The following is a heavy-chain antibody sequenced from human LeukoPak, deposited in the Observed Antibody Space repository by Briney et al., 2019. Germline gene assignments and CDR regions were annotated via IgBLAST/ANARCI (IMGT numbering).Heavy chain of an antibody. D-gene: IGHD5-24*01. CDR1: GFTFSSNW. CDR2: ISSSSSYI. J-gene: IGHJ4*02. CDR3: ARHRDGYNYEAFDI. Sequence: GGSLRLSCAASGFTFSSNWMHWVCQTPGKGLVWVSSISSSSSYIYYADSVKGRFTISRDNAKNSLYLQMNSLRAEDTAVYYCARHRDGYNYEAFDIWGQGTLVTVSS. V-gene: IGHV3-21*01.